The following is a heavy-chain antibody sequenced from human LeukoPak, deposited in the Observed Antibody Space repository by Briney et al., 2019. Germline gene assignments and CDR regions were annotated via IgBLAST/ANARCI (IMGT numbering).Heavy chain of an antibody. J-gene: IGHJ4*02. CDR3: AKLAAMVLSGGYFDY. D-gene: IGHD5-18*01. V-gene: IGHV3-30*02. Sequence: SGGSLRLSCAASGFTFSSYAMHWVRQAPGKGLEWAAFIRYDGSNKYYADSVKGRFTISRDNSKNTLYLQMNSLRAEDTAVYYRAKLAAMVLSGGYFDYWGQGTLVTVSS. CDR1: GFTFSSYA. CDR2: IRYDGSNK.